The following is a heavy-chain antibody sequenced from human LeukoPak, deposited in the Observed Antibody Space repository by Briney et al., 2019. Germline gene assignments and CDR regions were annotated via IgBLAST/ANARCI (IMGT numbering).Heavy chain of an antibody. J-gene: IGHJ5*02. V-gene: IGHV1-2*02. Sequence: ASVKVFCKASGYTFTGYYMHWVRQAPGQGLEWMGWINPNSGGTNYAQKFQGRVTMTRDTSITTAYMELSRLRSDDTAVYYCARVVAGNWFDPWGQGTLVTVSS. CDR2: INPNSGGT. CDR1: GYTFTGYY. D-gene: IGHD6-19*01. CDR3: ARVVAGNWFDP.